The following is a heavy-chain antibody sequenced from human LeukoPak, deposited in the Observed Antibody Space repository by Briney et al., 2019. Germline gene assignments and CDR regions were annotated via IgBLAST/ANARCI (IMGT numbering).Heavy chain of an antibody. V-gene: IGHV1-2*02. Sequence: ASVKVSCKASGYTFTDYYMNWVRQAPGQGLEWMGWINPNSGGTNYAQKFQGRVTMTRDTSISTAYMELSRLRSDDTAVYYCERLTRQGRAFDIWGQGTMVTVSS. D-gene: IGHD3-10*01. CDR2: INPNSGGT. J-gene: IGHJ3*02. CDR1: GYTFTDYY. CDR3: ERLTRQGRAFDI.